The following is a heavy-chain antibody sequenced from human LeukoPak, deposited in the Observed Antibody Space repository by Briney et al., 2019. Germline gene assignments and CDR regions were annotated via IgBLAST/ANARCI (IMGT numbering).Heavy chain of an antibody. CDR1: GGSISSNW. V-gene: IGHV4-4*02. Sequence: SGTLSLTCAVSGGSISSNWWSWVRQPPGKGLEWIGEINHSGSTNYNPSLKSRVTISVDTSKNQFSLKLSSVTAADTAVYYCARVPPLYCSSTSCSSGVDYWGQGTLVTVSS. CDR2: INHSGST. J-gene: IGHJ4*02. D-gene: IGHD2-2*01. CDR3: ARVPPLYCSSTSCSSGVDY.